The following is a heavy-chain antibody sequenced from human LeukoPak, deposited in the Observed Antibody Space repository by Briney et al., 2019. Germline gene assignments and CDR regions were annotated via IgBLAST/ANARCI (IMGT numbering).Heavy chain of an antibody. Sequence: GSLRLSCAASGFTFSSYSMNWVRQAPGKGLEWIGSIYYSGTTYYNPSPKSRVTISVDTSKNQFSLKVSSVTAADTAVYYCARDSVSVAVADYWGQGTLVTVSS. CDR2: IYYSGTT. V-gene: IGHV4-39*07. J-gene: IGHJ4*02. CDR1: GFTFSSYS. D-gene: IGHD6-19*01. CDR3: ARDSVSVAVADY.